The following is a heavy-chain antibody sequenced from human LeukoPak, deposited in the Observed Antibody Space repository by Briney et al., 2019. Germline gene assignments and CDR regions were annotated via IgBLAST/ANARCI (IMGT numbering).Heavy chain of an antibody. Sequence: GGSLRLSCAASGFTFSSHSMNWVRQAPGERLEWVSSISSGGRYINYADSVRGRFTISRDNAKNSLYLQMNSLRAEDTAVYYCARGPYCGGDCYQYYFDYWGQGTLVIVSS. D-gene: IGHD2-21*02. V-gene: IGHV3-21*01. CDR1: GFTFSSHS. J-gene: IGHJ4*02. CDR2: ISSGGRYI. CDR3: ARGPYCGGDCYQYYFDY.